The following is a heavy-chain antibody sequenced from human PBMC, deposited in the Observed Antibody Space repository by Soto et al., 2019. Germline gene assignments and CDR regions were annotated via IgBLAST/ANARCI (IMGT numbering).Heavy chain of an antibody. CDR1: GCTFSTYA. D-gene: IGHD2-2*01. J-gene: IGHJ5*02. V-gene: IGHV3-23*01. CDR2: SSATGGAK. CDR3: VKFSLPGSCSTTNCYPDP. Sequence: PVGSLRLSCAASGCTFSTYAMSWVRQAPGKGLELVSASSATGGAKYYADSVKGRCTIPRDDSKRTVFLHVNRLSPDDTAVYYCVKFSLPGSCSTTNCYPDPWGQGTPVTVSS.